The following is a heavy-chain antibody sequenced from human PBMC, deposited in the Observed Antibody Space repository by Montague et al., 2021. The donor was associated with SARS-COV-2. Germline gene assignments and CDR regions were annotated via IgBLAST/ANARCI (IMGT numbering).Heavy chain of an antibody. Sequence: SETLSLICTVPGGFISSYYWSWIRQPPGKGLEWIGYIYYSGSTNYNPSLKSRVTISIDTSKNQFSLKLSPVTAADTAVYYCARHALGYFDWLNEGYFDYWGQGTLVTVSS. CDR3: ARHALGYFDWLNEGYFDY. CDR1: GGFISSYY. V-gene: IGHV4-59*08. D-gene: IGHD3-9*01. CDR2: IYYSGST. J-gene: IGHJ4*02.